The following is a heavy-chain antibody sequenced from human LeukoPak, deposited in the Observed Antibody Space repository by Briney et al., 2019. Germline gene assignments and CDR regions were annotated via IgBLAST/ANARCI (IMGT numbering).Heavy chain of an antibody. D-gene: IGHD4-11*01. CDR2: IDHTGST. J-gene: IGHJ6*03. CDR3: ARGRVSSSTWHSTYYYYFYMDV. CDR1: DDSITIYY. Sequence: SETLSLTCTVSDDSITIYYWTWIRQPPGKGLEWIGYIDHTGSTNYNPSLNSRVTISRDTSKNHFSLQLSSVTAADTAVYFCARGRVSSSTWHSTYYYYFYMDVWGKGTTVTVSS. V-gene: IGHV4-59*01.